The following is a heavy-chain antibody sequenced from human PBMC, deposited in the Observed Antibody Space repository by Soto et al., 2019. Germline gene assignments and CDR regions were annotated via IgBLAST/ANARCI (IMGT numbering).Heavy chain of an antibody. CDR2: IYHGGGI. J-gene: IGHJ4*02. CDR1: GGSITSSSHY. V-gene: IGHV4-30-2*01. Sequence: PSETLSLTCTVSGGSITSSSHYWGWIRQPPGKGLEWIGYIYHGGGIYYNPSLKSRVTISLDGSKNQFSLKLNSVTAADTAVYYSASLTGAPAYWAQGTLVTVSS. D-gene: IGHD7-27*01. CDR3: ASLTGAPAY.